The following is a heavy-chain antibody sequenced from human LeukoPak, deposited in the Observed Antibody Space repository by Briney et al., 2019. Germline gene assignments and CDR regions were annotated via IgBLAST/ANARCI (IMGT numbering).Heavy chain of an antibody. J-gene: IGHJ4*02. CDR1: GFTFNTYG. Sequence: GGSLRLSCEASGFTFNTYGMHWVRQAPGKGLEWVAVISYDGSNRQYADFVEGRFTISRDNSKNTLYLEINSLRPEDTAIYYCAKGPYYGSGTADYWGQGTLVTVSS. D-gene: IGHD3-10*01. CDR2: ISYDGSNR. V-gene: IGHV3-30*18. CDR3: AKGPYYGSGTADY.